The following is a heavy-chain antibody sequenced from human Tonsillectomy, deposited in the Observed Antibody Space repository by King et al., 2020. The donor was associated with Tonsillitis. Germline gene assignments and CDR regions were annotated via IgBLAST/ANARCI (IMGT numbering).Heavy chain of an antibody. D-gene: IGHD3-10*01. CDR1: GGSISSSSYY. J-gene: IGHJ6*02. V-gene: IGHV4-39*07. CDR3: EVRGVIITGTGMDV. Sequence: QLQESGPGLVKPSETLSLTCTVSGGSISSSSYYWGWIRQPPGKGLEWIGSIYYSGSTYYNPSLKSRVTISVDTSKNQFSLKLSSVTAADTAVYYCEVRGVIITGTGMDVWGQGTTVTVS. CDR2: IYYSGST.